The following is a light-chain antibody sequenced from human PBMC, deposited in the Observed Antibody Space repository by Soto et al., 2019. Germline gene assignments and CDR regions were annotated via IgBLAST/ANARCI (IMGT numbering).Light chain of an antibody. V-gene: IGKV3-20*01. CDR1: QSVSSSY. CDR2: GAS. J-gene: IGKJ5*01. CDR3: QQYGSSPPIT. Sequence: EIVLTQSPGTLSLSPGERATLSCSASQSVSSSYLAWYQQKPGQAPRLPIYGASSRATGIPDRFSGSGSGTDFTLTISRLEPEDFAVYYCQQYGSSPPITFGQGTRLEI.